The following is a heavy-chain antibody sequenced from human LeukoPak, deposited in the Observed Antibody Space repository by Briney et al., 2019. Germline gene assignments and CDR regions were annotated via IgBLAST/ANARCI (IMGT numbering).Heavy chain of an antibody. Sequence: SETLSLTCTVSGGSISSSSYYWGWLREPPGKGLEWLGSIYYSGSTYYNPSLKRRVTIPVDTSKTQCSLKLSSVTAAETAVYYCARGRSGTISIAYWGEGTLVTASS. CDR1: GGSISSSSYY. V-gene: IGHV4-39*01. CDR2: IYYSGST. J-gene: IGHJ4*02. CDR3: ARGRSGTISIAY. D-gene: IGHD5-12*01.